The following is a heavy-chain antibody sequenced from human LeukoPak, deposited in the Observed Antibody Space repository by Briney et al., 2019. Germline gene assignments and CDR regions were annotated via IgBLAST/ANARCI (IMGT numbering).Heavy chain of an antibody. J-gene: IGHJ4*02. D-gene: IGHD3-22*01. CDR3: ARDADYYDSSGYYPLDYFDY. Sequence: GGSLRLSCAVSGFTFSSYSMNWVRQAPGKGLEWVSSISSSSSYIYYADSVKGRFTISRDNAKNSLYLQMNSLRAEDTAVYYCARDADYYDSSGYYPLDYFDYWGQGTLVTVSS. CDR1: GFTFSSYS. CDR2: ISSSSSYI. V-gene: IGHV3-21*01.